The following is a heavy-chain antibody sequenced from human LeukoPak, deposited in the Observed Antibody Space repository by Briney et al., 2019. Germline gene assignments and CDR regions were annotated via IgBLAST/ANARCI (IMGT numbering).Heavy chain of an antibody. V-gene: IGHV3-33*01. J-gene: IGHJ6*02. Sequence: GGSLRLSCAASGFSFSSYGMRWVRQAPGKGLEWVGDIWYDGSHTYYADSVKGRFTISRDNSMNTLYMQMNSLRGEDAAVYYCVRGGYCSGASCAHYDGMDVWGQGTTVTVSS. D-gene: IGHD2-15*01. CDR3: VRGGYCSGASCAHYDGMDV. CDR2: IWYDGSHT. CDR1: GFSFSSYG.